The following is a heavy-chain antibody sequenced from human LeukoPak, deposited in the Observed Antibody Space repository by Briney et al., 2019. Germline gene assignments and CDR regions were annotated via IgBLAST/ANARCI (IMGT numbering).Heavy chain of an antibody. CDR3: ARGPSQRSTMIVVVIKGFDI. CDR2: INHSGST. D-gene: IGHD3-22*01. Sequence: PSETLSLTCAVYGGSFSGYYWSWIRQPPGKGLEWMGEINHSGSTNYNPSLKSRVTISIDTSKNKFSLKLSSVPAADTAVYYCARGPSQRSTMIVVVIKGFDIWGQGTMVTVSS. V-gene: IGHV4-34*01. J-gene: IGHJ3*02. CDR1: GGSFSGYY.